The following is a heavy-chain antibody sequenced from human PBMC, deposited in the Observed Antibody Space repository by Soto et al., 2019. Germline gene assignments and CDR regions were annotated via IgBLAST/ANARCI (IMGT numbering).Heavy chain of an antibody. CDR2: ISAYNGNT. V-gene: IGHV1-18*01. Sequence: ASVKGYCKASGYMFVTYGINWVRQAPGQGLEWMGWISAYNGNTKYAQNLQGRVTMTTDASTSTAYMEMRSLRSDDTAVYYCARDLDGSGSYYTDYWGPGTLVTVSS. J-gene: IGHJ4*02. D-gene: IGHD3-10*01. CDR3: ARDLDGSGSYYTDY. CDR1: GYMFVTYG.